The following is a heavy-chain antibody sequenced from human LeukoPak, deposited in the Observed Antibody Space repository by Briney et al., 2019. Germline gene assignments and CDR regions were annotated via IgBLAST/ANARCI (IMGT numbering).Heavy chain of an antibody. J-gene: IGHJ4*02. CDR2: ISPSGGST. CDR1: ANTFISYY. CDR3: ARDAGNRGWDD. D-gene: IGHD6-19*01. V-gene: IGHV1-46*01. Sequence: ASVKVSCKASANTFISYYIHWVRQAPGQGLEWMGIISPSGGSTSDAQKFQGRVTMTRDTSTSTVYMEVSSLSSDDTAVYYCARDAGNRGWDDWGQGTLVTVSS.